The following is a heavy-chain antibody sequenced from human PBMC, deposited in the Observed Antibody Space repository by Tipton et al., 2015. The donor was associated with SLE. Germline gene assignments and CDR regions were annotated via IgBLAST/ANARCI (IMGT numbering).Heavy chain of an antibody. CDR3: AREAAISPVDAFDI. Sequence: LRLSCAVYGGSFSGNFWNWIRQSPGRGLEWIGSIYYSGSTYYNPSLKSRVTISLDTSKNQFSLKLSSVTGADTAVYYCAREAAISPVDAFDIWGQGTMVSVSS. V-gene: IGHV4-34*01. D-gene: IGHD2-2*02. CDR2: IYYSGST. J-gene: IGHJ3*02. CDR1: GGSFSGNF.